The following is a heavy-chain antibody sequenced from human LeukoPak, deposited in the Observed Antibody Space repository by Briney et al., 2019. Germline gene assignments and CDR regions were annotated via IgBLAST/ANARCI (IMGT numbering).Heavy chain of an antibody. CDR1: GFTFSSYS. V-gene: IGHV3-48*01. Sequence: PGGSLRLSCAASGFTFSSYSMNWVRQAPGKGLEWVSYISSSSSTIYYADSVKGRFTISRDNAKNSLHLQMNSLRAEDTAVYYCARDSHCSGGSCYFVGTFDYWGQGTLVTVSS. CDR2: ISSSSSTI. J-gene: IGHJ4*02. D-gene: IGHD2-15*01. CDR3: ARDSHCSGGSCYFVGTFDY.